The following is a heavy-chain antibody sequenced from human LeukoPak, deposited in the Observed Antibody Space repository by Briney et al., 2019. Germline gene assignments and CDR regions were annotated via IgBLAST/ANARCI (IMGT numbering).Heavy chain of an antibody. Sequence: PSETRSLTCAVYGGSFSGYWWSWIRQFPDKGLEWIGEINHSGTTNYNPSLKSRVTISVDLSNDQFSLKLSSVTAADTAVYYCTMGGPAVAVPGDYWGQGSLVTVSS. CDR1: GGSFSGYW. J-gene: IGHJ4*02. V-gene: IGHV4-34*01. CDR3: TMGGPAVAVPGDY. CDR2: INHSGTT. D-gene: IGHD6-19*01.